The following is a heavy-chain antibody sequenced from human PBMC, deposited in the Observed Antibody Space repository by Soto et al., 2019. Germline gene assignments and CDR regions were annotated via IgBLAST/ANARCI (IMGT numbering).Heavy chain of an antibody. CDR1: GGTFSSYA. V-gene: IGHV1-69*06. D-gene: IGHD5-12*01. J-gene: IGHJ6*02. CDR3: AIRRDGYNSHYYYGMDV. Sequence: QVQLVQSGAEVKKPGSSVKVSCKASGGTFSSYAISWVRQAPGQGLEWMGGIIPIFGTANYAQKFQGRVTITADKSTSTAYMELSSLRSEDTAMYYCAIRRDGYNSHYYYGMDVWGQGTTVTVSS. CDR2: IIPIFGTA.